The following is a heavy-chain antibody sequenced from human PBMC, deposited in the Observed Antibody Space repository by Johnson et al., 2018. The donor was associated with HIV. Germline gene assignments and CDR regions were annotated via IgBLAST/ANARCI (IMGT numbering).Heavy chain of an antibody. J-gene: IGHJ3*02. Sequence: QVQLVESGGGVVQPGRSLRLSCAASGITFSDYAMHWVRQAPGKGLEWVAVISYDGSNKYYADSVKGRFTISRDNSKNTLYVQMNRLRTEDTAVYFCAKGRSGGSGAFDIWGQGTMVTVSS. D-gene: IGHD3-10*01. V-gene: IGHV3-30-3*01. CDR2: ISYDGSNK. CDR1: GITFSDYA. CDR3: AKGRSGGSGAFDI.